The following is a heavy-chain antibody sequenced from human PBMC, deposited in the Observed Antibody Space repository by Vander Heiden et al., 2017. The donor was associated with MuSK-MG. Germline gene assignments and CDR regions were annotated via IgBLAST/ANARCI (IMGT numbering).Heavy chain of an antibody. CDR1: GYNFPGYY. J-gene: IGHJ4*02. D-gene: IGHD3-22*01. Sequence: QEQLVQSGAEVKKPGASVKVPCKASGYNFPGYYMHWVRQAPGQGLEWMGWINPTTGGTKYAPKFQGRFTMTRDTSISTAYMELSGLRSDDPAVYYCARSPHYFDTSVSQINIFDSWGQGTLVTV. CDR3: ARSPHYFDTSVSQINIFDS. V-gene: IGHV1-2*02. CDR2: INPTTGGT.